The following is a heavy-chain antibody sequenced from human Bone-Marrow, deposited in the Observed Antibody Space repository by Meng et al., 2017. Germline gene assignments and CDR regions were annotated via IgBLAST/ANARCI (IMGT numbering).Heavy chain of an antibody. CDR3: ARDTDFWSASNWFDP. CDR2: IYYTGTT. D-gene: IGHD3-3*01. V-gene: IGHV4-30-4*08. J-gene: IGHJ5*02. CDR1: GGSISSGDYY. Sequence: QVQLQESGPGLVQPSQPLSLTCTVSGGSISSGDYYWSWIRQPPGKGLEWIGYIYYTGTTYYNPSLKSRLTISVDTSKNQFSLNLTSVTAADTAVYYCARDTDFWSASNWFDPWGPGTLVTVSS.